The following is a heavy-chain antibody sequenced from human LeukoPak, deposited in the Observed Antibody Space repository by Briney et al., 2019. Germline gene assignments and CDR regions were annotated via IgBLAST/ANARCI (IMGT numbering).Heavy chain of an antibody. D-gene: IGHD3-10*01. CDR3: ARTRFPYYRLSVADYYHMDV. CDR2: IIPIFGTT. V-gene: IGHV1-69*06. Sequence: WASVKVSCKASGYTFTTYDIIWVRQAPGQGLEWMGGIIPIFGTTNYAQKFQGRVTINADKSTSTVYIELSSLRSEDTAVYYCARTRFPYYRLSVADYYHMDVWGKGTTVTVSS. J-gene: IGHJ6*03. CDR1: GYTFTTYD.